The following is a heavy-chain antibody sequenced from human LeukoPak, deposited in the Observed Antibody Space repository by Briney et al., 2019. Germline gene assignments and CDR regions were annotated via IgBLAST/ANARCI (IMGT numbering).Heavy chain of an antibody. Sequence: GGSLRLSCAASGFTFSGYSMSWVRQAPGKGLEWVSSISSSGGSTYYADSVKGRFTISRDNSKNTLYLQMNSLRAEDTAVYYCAKDAAAAGTMYYFDYWGQGTLVTVSS. CDR1: GFTFSGYS. V-gene: IGHV3-23*01. CDR2: ISSSGGST. CDR3: AKDAAAAGTMYYFDY. J-gene: IGHJ4*02. D-gene: IGHD6-13*01.